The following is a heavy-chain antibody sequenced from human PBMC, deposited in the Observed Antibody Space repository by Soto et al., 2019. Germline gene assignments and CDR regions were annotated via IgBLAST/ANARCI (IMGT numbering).Heavy chain of an antibody. CDR2: FYHSGST. V-gene: IGHV4-31*11. CDR3: AREETGNDALEI. D-gene: IGHD1-1*01. CDR1: GGSLRSATYY. Sequence: SETLSLTCAVSGGSLRSATYYWSWIRQHPGKGLEWIGYFYHSGSTYYKPSLRSRVTISLDTSKNQFSLNLRSVTDADTAIYYCAREETGNDALEIWGQGTLVTVSS. J-gene: IGHJ3*02.